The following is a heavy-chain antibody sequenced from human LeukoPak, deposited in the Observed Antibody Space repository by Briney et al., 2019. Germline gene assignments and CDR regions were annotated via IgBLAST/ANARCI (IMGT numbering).Heavy chain of an antibody. D-gene: IGHD4-11*01. V-gene: IGHV4-4*02. CDR2: IYHSGST. CDR1: GFTFSSYG. J-gene: IGHJ4*02. CDR3: ARNSNGAFDY. Sequence: GSLRLSCAASGFTFSSYGMHWVRQPPGKGLEWIGEIYHSGSTNYNPSLKSRVTISVDKSKNQFSLKLNSVTAADTAVYYCARNSNGAFDYWGQGTLVTVSS.